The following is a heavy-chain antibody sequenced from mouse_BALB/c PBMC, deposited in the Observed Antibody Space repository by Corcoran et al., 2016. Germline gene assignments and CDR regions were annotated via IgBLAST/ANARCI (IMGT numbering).Heavy chain of an antibody. V-gene: IGHV1-26*01. CDR2: INPNNGVT. J-gene: IGHJ3*01. D-gene: IGHD1-1*01. CDR3: SRDYYGTSSFVY. Sequence: EVQLQQSGPELVKPGASVKMSCKASGYTFTDYYMKWGKQSHGKSLEWMGDINPNNGVTSYNQKFKGKATLTVDKSSSTAYMQLNSLTSEDSAVYDCSRDYYGTSSFVYWGQGTLVSVS. CDR1: GYTFTDYY.